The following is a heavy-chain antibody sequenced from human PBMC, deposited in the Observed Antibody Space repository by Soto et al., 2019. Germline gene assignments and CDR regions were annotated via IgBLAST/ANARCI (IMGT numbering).Heavy chain of an antibody. V-gene: IGHV3-74*01. CDR2: INSDGSST. Sequence: EVQLVESGGGLVQPGGSLRLSCAASGFTFSSYWMHWVRQAPGKGLAWVSRINSDGSSTSYADSVKGRFTISRDNAKNTLYLQMNRLRAEDTAVYYCVRTSLVVAAATREDYWCQGTLVTVSS. J-gene: IGHJ4*02. CDR1: GFTFSSYW. CDR3: VRTSLVVAAATREDY. D-gene: IGHD2-15*01.